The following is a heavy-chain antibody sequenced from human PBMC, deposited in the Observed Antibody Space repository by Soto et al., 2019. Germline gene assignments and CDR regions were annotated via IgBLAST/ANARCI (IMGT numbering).Heavy chain of an antibody. Sequence: EVQLVESGGGLVQPGRSLRLSCAASGFTFDDYAMHWVRQAPGKGLEWVSGISWNSGSIGYADSVKGRFTISRDNAKNSLYLQMNSLRAEDTALYYCAKDVAAGNYYYMDVWGKGTTVTVSS. CDR1: GFTFDDYA. J-gene: IGHJ6*03. CDR3: AKDVAAGNYYYMDV. D-gene: IGHD6-13*01. V-gene: IGHV3-9*01. CDR2: ISWNSGSI.